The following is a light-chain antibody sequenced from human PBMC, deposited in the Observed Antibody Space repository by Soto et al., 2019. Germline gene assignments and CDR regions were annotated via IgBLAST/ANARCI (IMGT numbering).Light chain of an antibody. Sequence: QSVLTQPPSVSAAPGQKVTISCSGSSSDVGGYNYVSWYQHHPGKAPKIMVFEVSNRPSGVSNRFSGSKSGNTASLTISGLQPEDEADYYCSSYTSGTSYVFGTGTKVTVL. CDR3: SSYTSGTSYV. CDR2: EVS. J-gene: IGLJ1*01. V-gene: IGLV2-14*01. CDR1: SSDVGGYNY.